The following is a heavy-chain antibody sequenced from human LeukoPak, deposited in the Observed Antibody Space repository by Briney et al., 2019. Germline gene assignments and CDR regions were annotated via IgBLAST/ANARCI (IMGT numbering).Heavy chain of an antibody. D-gene: IGHD6-6*01. Sequence: ASVKVSCKASGYTFTGYYMHWVRQAPGQGLEWMGRINPNSGGTNYAQKFQGRVTITRNTSISTAYMELSSLRPEDTAVYYCARGPLVFDYWGQGTLVTVSS. J-gene: IGHJ4*02. CDR1: GYTFTGYY. V-gene: IGHV1-2*06. CDR3: ARGPLVFDY. CDR2: INPNSGGT.